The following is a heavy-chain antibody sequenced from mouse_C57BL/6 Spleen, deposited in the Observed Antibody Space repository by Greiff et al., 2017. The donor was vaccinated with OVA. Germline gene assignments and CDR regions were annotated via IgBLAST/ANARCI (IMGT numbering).Heavy chain of an antibody. V-gene: IGHV14-1*01. CDR2: IVPEDGDT. Sequence: VQLQQSGAELVRPGASVKLSCTASGFNIKEYYMHWVKQRPEQGLVWIGRIVPEDGDTEYAPKFQGKATMTAAASSNTAYLQLSSLTSEDTAVYYCTTCTVVATDYFDYWGQGTTLTVSS. J-gene: IGHJ2*01. CDR3: TTCTVVATDYFDY. CDR1: GFNIKEYY. D-gene: IGHD1-1*01.